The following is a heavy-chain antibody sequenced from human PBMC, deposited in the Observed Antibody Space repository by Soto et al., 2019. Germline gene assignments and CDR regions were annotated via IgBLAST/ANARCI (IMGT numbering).Heavy chain of an antibody. CDR1: GGSISSGNYY. CDR3: ATMGTPVTGLYYFDY. D-gene: IGHD4-17*01. J-gene: IGHJ4*02. V-gene: IGHV4-30-4*01. CDR2: ISYSGTT. Sequence: QVQLQESGPGLVKPSQTLSLTCTVSGGSISSGNYYWSWIRQPPGKGLEWIGFISYSGTTHYSASLRSRVSIAVDTSKKQFSLDLSPVTAADTAVYYCATMGTPVTGLYYFDYWGQGTLVTVSS.